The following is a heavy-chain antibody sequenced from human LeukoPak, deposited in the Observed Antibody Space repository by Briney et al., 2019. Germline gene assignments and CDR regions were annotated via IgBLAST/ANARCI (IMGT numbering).Heavy chain of an antibody. V-gene: IGHV1-18*01. CDR1: GYTFTSYG. CDR3: ARDVCSSSWYSSRLRNGMDV. D-gene: IGHD6-13*01. J-gene: IGHJ6*02. CDR2: TSAYNGNT. Sequence: GASVKVSCKASGYTFTSYGISWVRQAPGQGLEWMGCTSAYNGNTNYAEKVQGRVTMTTDTSTSTAYMELRSLRSDDTAVYYCARDVCSSSWYSSRLRNGMDVWGQGTTVTVSS.